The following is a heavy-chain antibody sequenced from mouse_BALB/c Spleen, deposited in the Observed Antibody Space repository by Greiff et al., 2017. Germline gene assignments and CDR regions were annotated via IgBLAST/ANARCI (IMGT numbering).Heavy chain of an antibody. CDR1: GYAFSSYW. V-gene: IGHV1-80*01. D-gene: IGHD1-1*01. J-gene: IGHJ3*01. Sequence: QVQLQQSGAELVRPGSSVKISCKASGYAFSSYWMNWVKQRPGQGLEWIGQIYPGDGNTNYNGKFKGKATLTADKSSSTAYMQLSSLTSEDSAVYFCARRGFTTDPLAYWGQGTLVTVSA. CDR3: ARRGFTTDPLAY. CDR2: IYPGDGNT.